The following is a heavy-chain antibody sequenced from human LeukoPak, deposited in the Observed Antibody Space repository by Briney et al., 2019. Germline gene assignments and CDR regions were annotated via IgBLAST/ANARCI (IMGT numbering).Heavy chain of an antibody. CDR3: ARGYGDYQVGAY. CDR1: GFTFSSYW. J-gene: IGHJ4*02. Sequence: GGSLRVSCAASGFTFSSYWMHWVRQAPGKGPVWVSRINSDGSSTRYADPVKGRFTISRDNAKNTVYLQMNSLTAEDTAVYYCARGYGDYQVGAYWGQGTLVSVSS. CDR2: INSDGSST. V-gene: IGHV3-74*01. D-gene: IGHD4-17*01.